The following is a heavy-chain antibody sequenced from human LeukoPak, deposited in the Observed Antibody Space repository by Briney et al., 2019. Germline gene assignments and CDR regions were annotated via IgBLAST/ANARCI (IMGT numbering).Heavy chain of an antibody. V-gene: IGHV3-20*04. CDR3: ARDLRVVITGSFDS. Sequence: PGASLRLSCAASGFSFDDYGLTWVRQAPGKGLEWVSGINWNGDSTDYADSVKGRFTISRDNAKNSPYLQMNSLRAEDTALYYCARDLRVVITGSFDSWGQGTLVTVSS. CDR2: INWNGDST. J-gene: IGHJ4*02. D-gene: IGHD3-22*01. CDR1: GFSFDDYG.